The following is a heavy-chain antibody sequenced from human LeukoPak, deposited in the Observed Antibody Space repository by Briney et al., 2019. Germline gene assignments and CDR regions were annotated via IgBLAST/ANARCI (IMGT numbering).Heavy chain of an antibody. D-gene: IGHD3-3*01. J-gene: IGHJ3*02. CDR2: IYTSGST. V-gene: IGHV4-4*07. CDR3: ARDNYDFWSGRAPGAFDI. CDR1: GGSISSYY. Sequence: SETLSLTCTVSGGSISSYYWSWIRQPAGKGLEWIGRIYTSGSTNYNPSLKSRVTMSVDTSKNQFSLKLSSVTAADTAVYYCARDNYDFWSGRAPGAFDIWGQGTMVTVSS.